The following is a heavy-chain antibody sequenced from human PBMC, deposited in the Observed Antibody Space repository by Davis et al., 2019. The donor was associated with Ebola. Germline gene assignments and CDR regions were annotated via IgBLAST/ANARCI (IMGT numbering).Heavy chain of an antibody. CDR2: ISHDGSNK. V-gene: IGHV3-30-3*01. Sequence: GESLKISCAASGFTFSTYAMHWVRQAPGKGLEWVAVISHDGSNKYYADSVKGRFTISRDNSKNTLYLQMNSLRAEDTAVYYCAKDYSSSWYGGWGFDYWGQGTLVTVSS. CDR1: GFTFSTYA. D-gene: IGHD6-13*01. J-gene: IGHJ4*02. CDR3: AKDYSSSWYGGWGFDY.